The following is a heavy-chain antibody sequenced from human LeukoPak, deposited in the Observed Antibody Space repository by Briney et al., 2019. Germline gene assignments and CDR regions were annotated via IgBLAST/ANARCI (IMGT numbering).Heavy chain of an antibody. J-gene: IGHJ6*02. CDR3: ARDLGLTPGYGMDV. Sequence: GGSLRLSWAASGFTFSSYAMHWVRQAPGKGLEWVAVISYDGSNKYYADSVKGRFTISRDNSKNTLYLQMNSLRAEDTAVYYCARDLGLTPGYGMDVWGQGTTVTVSS. CDR1: GFTFSSYA. CDR2: ISYDGSNK. V-gene: IGHV3-30*04.